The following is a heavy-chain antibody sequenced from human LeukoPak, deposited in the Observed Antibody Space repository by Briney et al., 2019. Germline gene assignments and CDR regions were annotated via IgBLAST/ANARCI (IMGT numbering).Heavy chain of an antibody. V-gene: IGHV1-8*01. J-gene: IGHJ4*02. CDR2: MNPNSGNT. Sequence: ASVTVSCKASGYTFTSYDINWVRQATGQGLEWMGWMNPNSGNTGYAQKFQGRVTMTRNTSISTAYMELSSLGSEDTAVYYCARSSPSKGFDYWGQGILVTVSS. CDR1: GYTFTSYD. CDR3: ARSSPSKGFDY. D-gene: IGHD2/OR15-2a*01.